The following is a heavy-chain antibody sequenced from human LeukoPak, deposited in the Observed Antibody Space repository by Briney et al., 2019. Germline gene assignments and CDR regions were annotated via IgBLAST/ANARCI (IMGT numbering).Heavy chain of an antibody. CDR2: IWYDGSNK. V-gene: IGHV3-33*08. CDR3: VRDRGNDYFDY. Sequence: GGSLRLSCAASGFTFSSYAMHWVRQAPGKGLEWVAVIWYDGSNKYYADSVKGRFTISRDNSKKMLYLQMNSLRAEDTAVYYCVRDRGNDYFDYWGQGILVTVSS. J-gene: IGHJ4*02. CDR1: GFTFSSYA. D-gene: IGHD1-1*01.